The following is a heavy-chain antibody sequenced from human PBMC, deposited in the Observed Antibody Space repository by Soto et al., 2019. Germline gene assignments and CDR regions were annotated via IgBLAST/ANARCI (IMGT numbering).Heavy chain of an antibody. J-gene: IGHJ4*02. CDR3: AREPTTVTTSTPYYFDY. Sequence: QVQLQESGPGLVKPSQTLSLTCSVSGGSISSGGYNWTWIRQHPVKGLEWIGYTYYNGLTNYNPSLKRRGTISLDTSKNQISLKLTSVTAADTAVYYCAREPTTVTTSTPYYFDYWGQGTLVTVSS. D-gene: IGHD4-17*01. V-gene: IGHV4-31*03. CDR2: TYYNGLT. CDR1: GGSISSGGYN.